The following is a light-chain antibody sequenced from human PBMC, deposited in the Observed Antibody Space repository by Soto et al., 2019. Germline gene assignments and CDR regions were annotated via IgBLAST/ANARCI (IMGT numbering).Light chain of an antibody. CDR2: GSS. V-gene: IGKV3-20*01. Sequence: EIVLTQSPATLSLSPGERATLSCRASESVGSYLAWYQQKPGQAPRLLIYGSSSRAPGIPDRFSGSGSGTEFTLTISRLEPDDFAVYYCQQYGTSPMYTFGQGTKLEIK. CDR1: ESVGSY. CDR3: QQYGTSPMYT. J-gene: IGKJ2*01.